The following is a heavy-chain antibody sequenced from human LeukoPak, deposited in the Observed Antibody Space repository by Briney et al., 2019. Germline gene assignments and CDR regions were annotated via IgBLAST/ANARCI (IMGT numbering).Heavy chain of an antibody. CDR2: VGGDGRVT. CDR1: GFTFSTYV. D-gene: IGHD1-1*01. J-gene: IGHJ4*02. CDR3: AKGISRDGYNFERGADY. Sequence: GVSLRRSCAASGFTFSTYVMSWVRQAPGKGLQWVSSVGGDGRVTYYADSVKGRFTISTDNSQNTLFLQMNSLRVEDTAIYFCAKGISRDGYNFERGADYWGQGTQVTVSS. V-gene: IGHV3-23*01.